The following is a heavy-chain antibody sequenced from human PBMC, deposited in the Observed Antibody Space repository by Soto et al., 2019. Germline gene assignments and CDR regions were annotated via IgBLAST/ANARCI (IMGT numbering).Heavy chain of an antibody. D-gene: IGHD3-22*01. CDR2: ISAYNGNT. CDR3: ALERGWSSGYYHLYYGMDV. Sequence: QVQLVQSGAEVKKPGASVKVSCKASGYTFTSYGISWVRQAPGQGLEWMGWISAYNGNTNYAQKLQGRVTMTTDTSTGPAYMERRGLRSDDTAVYYCALERGWSSGYYHLYYGMDVWGQGTTVTVSS. CDR1: GYTFTSYG. J-gene: IGHJ6*02. V-gene: IGHV1-18*01.